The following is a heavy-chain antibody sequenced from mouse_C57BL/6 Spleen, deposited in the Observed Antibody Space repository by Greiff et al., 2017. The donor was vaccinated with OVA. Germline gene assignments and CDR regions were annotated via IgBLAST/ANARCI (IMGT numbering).Heavy chain of an antibody. CDR2: ISDGGSYT. CDR3: AREGYGSSLYYFDY. J-gene: IGHJ2*01. V-gene: IGHV5-4*01. Sequence: DVKLVESGGGLVKPGGSLKLSCAASGFTFSSYAMSWVRQTPEKRLEWVATISDGGSYTYYPDNVKGRFTISRDNAKNNLYLQMSHLKSEDTAMYYCAREGYGSSLYYFDYWGQGTTLTVSS. CDR1: GFTFSSYA. D-gene: IGHD1-1*01.